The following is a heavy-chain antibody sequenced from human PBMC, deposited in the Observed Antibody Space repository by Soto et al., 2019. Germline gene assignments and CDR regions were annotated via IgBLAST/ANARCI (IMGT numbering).Heavy chain of an antibody. J-gene: IGHJ6*02. D-gene: IGHD3-9*01. Sequence: GGSLRLSCAASGFTFSSYAMNWVRQAPGKGLEWVSAISGSGGSTYYADSVKGRFTISRDNSKNTLYLQMNSLRAEDTAVYYCAKFRRYFDWLMADGMDVWGQGTTVTVSS. CDR1: GFTFSSYA. V-gene: IGHV3-23*01. CDR3: AKFRRYFDWLMADGMDV. CDR2: ISGSGGST.